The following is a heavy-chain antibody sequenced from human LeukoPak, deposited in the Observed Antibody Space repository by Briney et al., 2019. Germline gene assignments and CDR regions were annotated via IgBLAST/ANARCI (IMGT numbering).Heavy chain of an antibody. CDR2: INHSGST. D-gene: IGHD5-18*01. CDR1: GGSFSGYY. CDR3: ARRGYTYGYTY. V-gene: IGHV4-34*01. J-gene: IGHJ4*02. Sequence: TSETLSLTCAVYGGSFSGYYWSWIRQPPGKGLEWIGEINHSGSTNYNPSLKSRVTISVDTSKNQFSLKLSSVTAADTAVYYCARRGYTYGYTYWGQGTLVTVSS.